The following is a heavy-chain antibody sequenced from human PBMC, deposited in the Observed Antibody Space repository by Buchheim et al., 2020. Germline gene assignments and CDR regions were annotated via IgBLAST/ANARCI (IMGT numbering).Heavy chain of an antibody. CDR3: AREPREGIPMDY. J-gene: IGHJ4*02. D-gene: IGHD1-14*01. CDR1: GFTFSRYS. V-gene: IGHV3-48*02. Sequence: VELVESGGGLVQPGGSLRLSCAASGFTFSRYSMNWVRQAPGKGLEWVSYISSSSTIYYADSVKGRFTISRDNAKNSLYLQMNSLRDEDTALYYCAREPREGIPMDYWGQGTL. CDR2: ISSSSTI.